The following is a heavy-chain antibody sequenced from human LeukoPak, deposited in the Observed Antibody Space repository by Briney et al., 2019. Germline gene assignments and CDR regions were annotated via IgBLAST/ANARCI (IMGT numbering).Heavy chain of an antibody. V-gene: IGHV3-21*04. CDR2: ISSSSSYI. D-gene: IGHD5-24*01. J-gene: IGHJ4*02. CDR3: ATAGGYNSQGFDY. CDR1: GFTFSSYS. Sequence: PGGSLRLSCAASGFTFSSYSMNWVRQAPGKGLDWVSSISSSSSYIYYADSVKGRFTISRDNSKNTLYLQMNSLRAEDTAVYYCATAGGYNSQGFDYWGQGTLVTVSS.